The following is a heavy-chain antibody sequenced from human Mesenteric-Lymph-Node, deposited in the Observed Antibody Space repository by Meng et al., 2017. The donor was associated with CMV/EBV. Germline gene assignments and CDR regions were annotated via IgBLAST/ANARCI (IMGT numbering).Heavy chain of an antibody. Sequence: SETLSLTCTVSGGSISSGNYYWGWIRQPPGKGLEWIGYIYYSGSTNYNPSLKSRVTISADTSKNQFSLKLSSVTAADTAVYYCARGRGTCSSTSCYGLNAYYYYGMDVWGQGTTVTVSS. CDR3: ARGRGTCSSTSCYGLNAYYYYGMDV. D-gene: IGHD2-2*01. CDR2: IYYSGST. CDR1: GGSISSGNYY. J-gene: IGHJ6*02. V-gene: IGHV4-61*05.